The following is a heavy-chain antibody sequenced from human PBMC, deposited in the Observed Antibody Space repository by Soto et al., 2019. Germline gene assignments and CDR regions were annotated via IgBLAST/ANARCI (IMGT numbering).Heavy chain of an antibody. J-gene: IGHJ6*03. CDR1: GGSISSYY. D-gene: IGHD5-12*01. CDR2: IYYSGST. Sequence: PSETLSLTCTVSGGSISSYYWSWIRQPPGKGLEWIGYIYYSGSTNYNPSLKSRVTISVDTSKNQFSLKLSSVTAADTAVYYCARHGGSGYDWYYYYYMDVWGKGTTVTVSS. V-gene: IGHV4-59*08. CDR3: ARHGGSGYDWYYYYYMDV.